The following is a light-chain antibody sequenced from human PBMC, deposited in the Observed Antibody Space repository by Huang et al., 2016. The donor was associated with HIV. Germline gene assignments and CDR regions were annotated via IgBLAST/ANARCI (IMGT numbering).Light chain of an antibody. J-gene: IGKJ1*01. CDR2: DAS. V-gene: IGKV1-5*01. CDR1: QSISTW. Sequence: DIQMTQSPSTLSASVGDRVTITCRASQSISTWLAWYQQKPGKAPKLLIYDASSLGSRVPSRFSGSGSGTQFTLTISSLQPDNFATYYCQQYNSYPWTFGQGTKVEIK. CDR3: QQYNSYPWT.